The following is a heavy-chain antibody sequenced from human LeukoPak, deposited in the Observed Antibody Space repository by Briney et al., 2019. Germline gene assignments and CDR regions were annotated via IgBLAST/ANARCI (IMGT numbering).Heavy chain of an antibody. Sequence: PAETLSLTCTASGDSISTSSYYWGWIRQPPGKGLEWLGSIYYSGSTYYNPSLKSRVTIPVDTSKNQFSLNLYSATAADTAVFYCARSYYYDYRQIDYWGQGTLVTVS. CDR3: ARSYYYDYRQIDY. J-gene: IGHJ4*02. V-gene: IGHV4-39*01. CDR1: GDSISTSSYY. D-gene: IGHD3-22*01. CDR2: IYYSGST.